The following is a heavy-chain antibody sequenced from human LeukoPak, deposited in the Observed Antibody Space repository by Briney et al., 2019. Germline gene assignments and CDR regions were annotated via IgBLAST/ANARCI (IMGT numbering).Heavy chain of an antibody. J-gene: IGHJ4*02. CDR3: ARDDPASGQWFGVFDY. D-gene: IGHD3-10*01. V-gene: IGHV4-59*01. CDR2: IYYSGST. CDR1: GGSISSYY. Sequence: PSETLSLTCTVSGGSISSYYWSWIRQPPGKGLEWIGYIYYSGSTNYNPSLKSRVTISVDTSKNQFSLKLSSVTAADTAVYYCARDDPASGQWFGVFDYWGQGTLVTVSS.